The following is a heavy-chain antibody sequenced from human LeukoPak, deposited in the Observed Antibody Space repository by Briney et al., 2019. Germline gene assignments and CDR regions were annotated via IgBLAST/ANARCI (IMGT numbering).Heavy chain of an antibody. CDR1: GGSISSYY. V-gene: IGHV4-4*07. D-gene: IGHD3-10*01. CDR2: IYTSGST. J-gene: IGHJ5*02. Sequence: SSETLSLTCTVSGGSISSYYWSWIRQPAGKGLEWIGRIYTSGSTNYNPSLKSRVTMSVDTSKNQFSLKLSSVTAADTAVYYCARDLGTMVRGVTQAFDPWGQGTLVNVSS. CDR3: ARDLGTMVRGVTQAFDP.